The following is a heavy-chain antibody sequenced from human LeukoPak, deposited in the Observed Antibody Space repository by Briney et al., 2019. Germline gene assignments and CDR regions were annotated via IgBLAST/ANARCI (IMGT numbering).Heavy chain of an antibody. CDR2: IAYSGST. V-gene: IGHV4-59*11. CDR1: GGSMRSHY. J-gene: IGHJ3*02. CDR3: ARLINNDNSGDADTFDM. D-gene: IGHD3-22*01. Sequence: SETLSLTCTVSGGSMRSHYWSWIRQTPGKGLEWIGYIAYSGSTRYNPSLQSRVTISVDTSKNQFSLKLTSVTATDTAVYYCARLINNDNSGDADTFDMWGQGTVVTVFS.